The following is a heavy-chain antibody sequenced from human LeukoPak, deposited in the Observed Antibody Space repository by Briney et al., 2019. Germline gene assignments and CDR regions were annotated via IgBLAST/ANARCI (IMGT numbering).Heavy chain of an antibody. Sequence: GGSLRLSCAASGFTFSSYGIHWVRQAPGKGLEWVSYISSSGSTIYYADSVKGRFTISRDNAKNSLYLQMNSLRAEDTAVYYCARADYGGNSRYYYYYMDVWGKGTTVTISS. CDR2: ISSSGSTI. V-gene: IGHV3-48*04. J-gene: IGHJ6*03. CDR1: GFTFSSYG. D-gene: IGHD4-23*01. CDR3: ARADYGGNSRYYYYYMDV.